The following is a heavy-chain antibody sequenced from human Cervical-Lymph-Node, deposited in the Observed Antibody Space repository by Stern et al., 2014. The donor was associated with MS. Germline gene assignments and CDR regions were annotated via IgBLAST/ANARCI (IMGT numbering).Heavy chain of an antibody. V-gene: IGHV3-72*01. Sequence: EDQLVESGGGLVQPGGSLRLSCAASGFTFSDHYMDWVRQAPGKGLEWVGRTRNKANSYTTEYAASVKGRFTISRDDSKNSLYLQMNSLKTEDTAVYYCARLDDTGWDYFDYWGQGTLVTVSS. CDR3: ARLDDTGWDYFDY. D-gene: IGHD3-22*01. CDR1: GFTFSDHY. J-gene: IGHJ4*02. CDR2: TRNKANSYTT.